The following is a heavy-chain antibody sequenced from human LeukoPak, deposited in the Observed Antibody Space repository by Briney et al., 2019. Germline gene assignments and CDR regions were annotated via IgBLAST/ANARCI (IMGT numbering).Heavy chain of an antibody. Sequence: PGRSLRLSCAASGFTFSSYGMHWVRQAPGKGLEWVAVISYDGSNKYYADSVKGRFTISRDNSKNTLYLQMNSLRAEDTAVYYCAKDGVNVLRFLEWLFQPDYWGQGTLVTVSS. V-gene: IGHV3-30*18. CDR1: GFTFSSYG. CDR3: AKDGVNVLRFLEWLFQPDY. J-gene: IGHJ4*02. CDR2: ISYDGSNK. D-gene: IGHD3-3*01.